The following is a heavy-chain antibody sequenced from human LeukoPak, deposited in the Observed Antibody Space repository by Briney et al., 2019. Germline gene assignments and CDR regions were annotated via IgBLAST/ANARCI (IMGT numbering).Heavy chain of an antibody. CDR1: GFTFSSYG. Sequence: GGSLRLSCAASGFTFSSYGTHWVREALGKGLEWVAVISYVGVNKYYASSVKGRFTISRDNSKNTLYLQMNSLRAEDTAVYYCARGPSNYDFWSGYRQYYYGMDVWGQGTTVTVSS. J-gene: IGHJ6*02. V-gene: IGHV3-30*03. D-gene: IGHD3-3*01. CDR2: ISYVGVNK. CDR3: ARGPSNYDFWSGYRQYYYGMDV.